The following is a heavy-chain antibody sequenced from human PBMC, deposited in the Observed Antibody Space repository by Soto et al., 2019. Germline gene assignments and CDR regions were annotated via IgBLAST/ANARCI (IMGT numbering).Heavy chain of an antibody. J-gene: IGHJ6*02. CDR2: IYPGDSDT. D-gene: IGHD6-6*01. V-gene: IGHV5-51*01. Sequence: PGESPTLSCHGSGYSFASYWIGWVRPMPGKDLEWMGIIYPGDSDTRYSPSFQGQVTISADKSLRTAYLQWTSLKASDTALYYCARTRSFTLGFYYDGMDVWGQGTTVTVSS. CDR3: ARTRSFTLGFYYDGMDV. CDR1: GYSFASYW.